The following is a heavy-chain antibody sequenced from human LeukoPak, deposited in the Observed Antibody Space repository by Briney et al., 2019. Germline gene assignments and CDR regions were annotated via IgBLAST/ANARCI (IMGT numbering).Heavy chain of an antibody. CDR3: ARTWIHEAYNWFDP. J-gene: IGHJ5*02. D-gene: IGHD5-18*01. CDR2: INPRGGST. V-gene: IGHV1-46*01. CDR1: GYTFTSYA. Sequence: VASVKVSCKASGYTFTSYAMNWVRQAPGQGLEWLGIINPRGGSTSYAQKFQGRVTMTRDMSTSTVYMELSSLRSEDTAVYYCARTWIHEAYNWFDPWGQGTLVTVSS.